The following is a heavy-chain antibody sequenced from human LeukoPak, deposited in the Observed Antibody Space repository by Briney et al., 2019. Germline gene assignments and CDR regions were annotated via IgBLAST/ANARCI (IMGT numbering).Heavy chain of an antibody. CDR3: AKLGSSGYYIY. V-gene: IGHV3-53*01. CDR2: ISGVGNT. CDR1: GFTVSSNY. D-gene: IGHD3-22*01. J-gene: IGHJ4*02. Sequence: GGSLRLSCAASGFTVSSNYMSWVRQAPGKGLEWVSDISGVGNTYYAESVKGRFTISRDNSKNTLYLQMNSLRAEDTAVYYCAKLGSSGYYIYWGQGTLVTVSS.